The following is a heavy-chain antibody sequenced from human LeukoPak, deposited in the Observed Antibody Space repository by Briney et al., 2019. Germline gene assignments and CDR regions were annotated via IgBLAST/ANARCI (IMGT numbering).Heavy chain of an antibody. CDR1: GGSISSYY. V-gene: IGHV4-59*08. Sequence: SETLSLTCTVSGGSISSYYWSWIRQPPGKGLEWIGYIYYSGSTNYNPSRKSRVTISVDTSKNQFSLKLSSVTAADTAVYYCARHGGYFDWLRSLGWFDPWGQGTLVTVSS. CDR3: ARHGGYFDWLRSLGWFDP. CDR2: IYYSGST. D-gene: IGHD3-9*01. J-gene: IGHJ5*02.